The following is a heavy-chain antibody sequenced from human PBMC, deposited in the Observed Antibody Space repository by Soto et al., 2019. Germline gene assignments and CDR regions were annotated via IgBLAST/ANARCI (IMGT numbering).Heavy chain of an antibody. V-gene: IGHV1-2*02. CDR2: INTNNGGA. CDR1: GYTFTDYH. J-gene: IGHJ5*01. Sequence: ASVKVSCKASGYTFTDYHIHWVRQAPGQGLEFMGWINTNNGGAGSAQQFQGRVTVTRDTSINTVYMELSNLRSDDTAVYYYAXEVGSDSLHPSYNWCGAWGQGTLVTVSS. CDR3: AXEVGSDSLHPSYNWCGA. D-gene: IGHD6-25*01.